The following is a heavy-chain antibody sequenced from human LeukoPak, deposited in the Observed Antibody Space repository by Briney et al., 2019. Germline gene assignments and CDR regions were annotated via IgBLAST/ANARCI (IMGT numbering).Heavy chain of an antibody. J-gene: IGHJ4*02. V-gene: IGHV4-59*01. Sequence: PSENLSLTCTVSGGSISSYDWSWLRQPPGKGREWIGYIYYSGSTNYNPSLKSRVTISVDTSKNQFSLKLSSVTAADTAVYYCASVDTAMDFDYWGQGTLVTVSS. CDR2: IYYSGST. D-gene: IGHD5-18*01. CDR1: GGSISSYD. CDR3: ASVDTAMDFDY.